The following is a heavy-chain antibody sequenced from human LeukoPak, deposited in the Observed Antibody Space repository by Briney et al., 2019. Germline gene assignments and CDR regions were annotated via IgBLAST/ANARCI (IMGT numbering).Heavy chain of an antibody. Sequence: SETLSLTCTVSGGSISSSSYYWCWIRQPPGKGLEWIGSIYYSGSTFYNPSLKCRVNISVDTSKNQFSLKLSSVTAAHTAVYYCARYGRRDYEQKPFFDYWGQGTLVTVSS. D-gene: IGHD4-17*01. CDR1: GGSISSSSYY. V-gene: IGHV4-39*07. J-gene: IGHJ4*02. CDR3: ARYGRRDYEQKPFFDY. CDR2: IYYSGST.